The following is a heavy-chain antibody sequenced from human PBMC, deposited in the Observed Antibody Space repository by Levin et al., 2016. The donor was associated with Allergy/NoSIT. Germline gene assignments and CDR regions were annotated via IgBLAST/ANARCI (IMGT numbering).Heavy chain of an antibody. J-gene: IGHJ4*02. CDR1: GFTFSNFW. D-gene: IGHD3-10*01. V-gene: IGHV3-74*01. CDR2: INTDGSYT. Sequence: GESLKISCAASGFTFSNFWMHWVRQAPGKGLVWVSRINTDGSYTSYADSVKGRFTISRDNAKNTLYLQMNSLTAEDTAVYYCIPGVFEGFYYWGQGTLVTVSS. CDR3: IPGVFEGFYY.